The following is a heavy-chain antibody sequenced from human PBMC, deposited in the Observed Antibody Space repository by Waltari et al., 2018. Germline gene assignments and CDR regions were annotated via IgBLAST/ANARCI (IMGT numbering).Heavy chain of an antibody. CDR3: ARVGRQLEVAY. J-gene: IGHJ4*02. CDR1: GFTFSSYS. D-gene: IGHD6-6*01. Sequence: EVQLVESGGGLVKPGGSLRLSCAASGFTFSSYSMNWARQAPGKGLEWVSSISNSSSYIYYADSVKGRFTISRDNAKNSLYLQMNSLRAEDTAVYYCARVGRQLEVAYWGQGTLVTVSS. CDR2: ISNSSSYI. V-gene: IGHV3-21*01.